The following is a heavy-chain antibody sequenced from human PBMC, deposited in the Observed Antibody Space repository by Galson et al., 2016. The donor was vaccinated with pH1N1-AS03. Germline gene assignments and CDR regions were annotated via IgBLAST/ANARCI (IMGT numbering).Heavy chain of an antibody. Sequence: SLRLSCAASGITFSSYAMHWVRQAPGKGLEWVAVISYDGSGKYYADSVKGRFTISRDNSKNTLYLQMNSLRADDTAVFYCARDTTAARRLGPVPTWGQGTTVTVSS. CDR2: ISYDGSGK. CDR1: GITFSSYA. V-gene: IGHV3-30*04. J-gene: IGHJ6*02. CDR3: ARDTTAARRLGPVPT. D-gene: IGHD6-6*01.